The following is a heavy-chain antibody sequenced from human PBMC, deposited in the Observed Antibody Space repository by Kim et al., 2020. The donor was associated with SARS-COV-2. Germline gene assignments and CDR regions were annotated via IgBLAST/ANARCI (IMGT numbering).Heavy chain of an antibody. CDR2: IYSGGSST. V-gene: IGHV3-23*03. D-gene: IGHD1-26*01. CDR1: GFTFSSYA. J-gene: IGHJ4*02. Sequence: GGSLRLSCAASGFTFSSYAMSWVRQAPGKGLEWVSVIYSGGSSTYYADSVKGRFTISRDNSKNTLYLQMNSLRAEDTAVYYCAIETIVGATGLDYWGQGTLVTVSS. CDR3: AIETIVGATGLDY.